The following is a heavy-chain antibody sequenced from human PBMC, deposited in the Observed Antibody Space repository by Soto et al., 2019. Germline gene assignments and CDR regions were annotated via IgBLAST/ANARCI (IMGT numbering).Heavy chain of an antibody. D-gene: IGHD2-15*01. CDR3: ARGRIVVVVAAGRPNWFDP. CDR1: GYTFTSYD. V-gene: IGHV1-8*01. J-gene: IGHJ5*02. Sequence: ASVKVSCKASGYTFTSYDINWVRQATGQGLEWMGWMNPNSGNTGYAQKFQGRVTMTRNTSISTAYMELSSLRSEDTAVYYCARGRIVVVVAAGRPNWFDPWGQGTLVTAPQ. CDR2: MNPNSGNT.